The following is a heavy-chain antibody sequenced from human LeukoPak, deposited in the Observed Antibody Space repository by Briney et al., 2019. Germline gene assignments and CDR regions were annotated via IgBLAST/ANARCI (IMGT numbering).Heavy chain of an antibody. D-gene: IGHD3-22*01. CDR2: ISSSGSTI. CDR3: ARDPKNYDSSGYLDY. J-gene: IGHJ4*02. CDR1: GFTFSDYY. V-gene: IGHV3-11*04. Sequence: GGSLRLSCAASGFTFSDYYMSWIRQAPGKGLEWVSYISSSGSTIYYADSVKGRFTISRDNAKNSLYLQMNSLRAEDTAVYYCARDPKNYDSSGYLDYWGQGTLVTVSS.